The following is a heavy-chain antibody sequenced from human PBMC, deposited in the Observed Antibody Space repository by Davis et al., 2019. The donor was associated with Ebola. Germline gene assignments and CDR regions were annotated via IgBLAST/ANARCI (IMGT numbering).Heavy chain of an antibody. J-gene: IGHJ4*02. D-gene: IGHD3-10*01. V-gene: IGHV4-4*02. CDR1: GGSISSSNW. Sequence: SETLSLTCAVSGGSISSSNWWSWVRQPPGKGLEWIGEIYHSGSTNYNPSLKSRVTISVDKSKNQFSLKLSSVTAADTAVYYCATSPGYYGSGFDYWGQGTLVTVSS. CDR3: ATSPGYYGSGFDY. CDR2: IYHSGST.